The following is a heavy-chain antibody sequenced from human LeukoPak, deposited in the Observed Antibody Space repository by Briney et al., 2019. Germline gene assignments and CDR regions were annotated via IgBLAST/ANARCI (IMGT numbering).Heavy chain of an antibody. CDR2: ISYDGSNK. V-gene: IGHV3-30-3*01. J-gene: IGHJ4*02. D-gene: IGHD3-10*01. CDR3: ARERITMVRGVIERTLDY. Sequence: PGGSLRLSRAASGFTFSSYAMHWVRQAPGKGLEWVAVISYDGSNKYYADSVKGRFTISRDNSKNTLYLQMNSLRAEDTAVYYCARERITMVRGVIERTLDYWGQGTLVTVSS. CDR1: GFTFSSYA.